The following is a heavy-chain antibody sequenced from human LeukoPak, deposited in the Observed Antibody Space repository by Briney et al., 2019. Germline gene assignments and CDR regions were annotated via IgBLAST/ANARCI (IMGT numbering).Heavy chain of an antibody. Sequence: ASVKVSCKASGYTFTGYYMHWARQAPGQGLEWMGWINPNSGGTNYAQKFQGRVTMTRDTSISTAYMELSRLRSDDTAVYYCASNLYGDYVGIGMDYWGQGTLVTVSS. V-gene: IGHV1-2*02. CDR3: ASNLYGDYVGIGMDY. CDR2: INPNSGGT. CDR1: GYTFTGYY. D-gene: IGHD4-17*01. J-gene: IGHJ4*02.